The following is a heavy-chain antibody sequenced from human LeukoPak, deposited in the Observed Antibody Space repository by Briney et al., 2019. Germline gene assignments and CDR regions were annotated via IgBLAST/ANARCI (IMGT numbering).Heavy chain of an antibody. J-gene: IGHJ4*02. V-gene: IGHV4-34*01. CDR1: GGSFSGYY. CDR3: ARASITMVQGVIITSHFDY. Sequence: SETLSLTCAVYGGSFSGYYWSWIRQPPGKGLEWIGEINHSGSTNYNPSLKSRVTISVDTSKNQFSLKLSSVTAADTAVYYCARASITMVQGVIITSHFDYWGQGTLVTVSS. D-gene: IGHD3-10*01. CDR2: INHSGST.